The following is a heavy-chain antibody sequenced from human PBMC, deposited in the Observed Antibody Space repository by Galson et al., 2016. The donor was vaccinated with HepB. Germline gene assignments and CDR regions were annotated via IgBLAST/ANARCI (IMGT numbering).Heavy chain of an antibody. V-gene: IGHV3-30*18. D-gene: IGHD6-19*01. J-gene: IGHJ4*02. CDR3: AKGEQWLVEGEFDH. Sequence: SLRLSCAASGFAFSRYGLHWVRQAPGKGLEWVAVISYHAINRYYEDSVKGRFTISRGNSKNTLYLQMSRLRVEDAAAYYCAKGEQWLVEGEFDHWGLGTQVTVSS. CDR2: ISYHAINR. CDR1: GFAFSRYG.